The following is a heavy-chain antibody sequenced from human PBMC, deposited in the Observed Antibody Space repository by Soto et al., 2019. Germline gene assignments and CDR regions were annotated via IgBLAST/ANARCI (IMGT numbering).Heavy chain of an antibody. D-gene: IGHD2-15*01. V-gene: IGHV1-8*01. CDR2: MNPNSGNT. CDR3: ARDIVVVVAATHYGMDV. CDR1: GYTFTSYD. Sequence: QVQLAQSGAEVKKPGASVKVSCKASGYTFTSYDINWVRQATGQGLEWMGWMNPNSGNTGYAQKFQGRVTMTRNTSISTAYMELSSLRSEDTAVYYCARDIVVVVAATHYGMDVWGQGTTVTVSS. J-gene: IGHJ6*02.